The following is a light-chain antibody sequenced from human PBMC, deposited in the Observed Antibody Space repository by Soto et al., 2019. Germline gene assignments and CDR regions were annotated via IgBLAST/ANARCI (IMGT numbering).Light chain of an antibody. V-gene: IGKV3-20*01. Sequence: EIVLTPSPGTLSLSPGERVILACRASQSISSCYLAWYQQQPDQAPRLLIFCASSRATGIPDRFTGSGSGTDFTLTITSLEPEDFAVYYCNHYDSSPEVTFSQGTRWEI. CDR2: CAS. J-gene: IGKJ5*01. CDR3: NHYDSSPEVT. CDR1: QSISSCY.